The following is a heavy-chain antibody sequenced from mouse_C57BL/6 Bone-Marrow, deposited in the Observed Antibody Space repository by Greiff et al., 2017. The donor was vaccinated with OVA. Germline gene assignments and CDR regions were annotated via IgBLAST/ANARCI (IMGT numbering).Heavy chain of an antibody. D-gene: IGHD2-4*01. J-gene: IGHJ4*01. Sequence: VQLQQSGAELVKPGASVKLSCTASGFNIKDYYMHWVKQRTEQGLEWIGRIDPEDGETKYAPKFQGKVTITADTSSNTVYLQLSSLKSENTDVYYCDRVELGFYNDYLYAMDYWGQGTSVTVSS. CDR3: DRVELGFYNDYLYAMDY. CDR2: IDPEDGET. CDR1: GFNIKDYY. V-gene: IGHV14-2*01.